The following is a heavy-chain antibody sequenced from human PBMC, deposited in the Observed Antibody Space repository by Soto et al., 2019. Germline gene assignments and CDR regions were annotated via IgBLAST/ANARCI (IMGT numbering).Heavy chain of an antibody. D-gene: IGHD2-8*01. V-gene: IGHV1-69*01. CDR1: GGTFSSYA. Sequence: QVQLVQSGAEVKKPGSSVKVSCKASGGTFSSYAISWVRQAPGQGLEWMGGIIPIFGTANYAQKFQGRVTITADESTSTAYMELSSLRSEDTAVYYCARDHCTNGVCYTTTYYFYYWGQGTLVTVSS. CDR3: ARDHCTNGVCYTTTYYFYY. CDR2: IIPIFGTA. J-gene: IGHJ4*02.